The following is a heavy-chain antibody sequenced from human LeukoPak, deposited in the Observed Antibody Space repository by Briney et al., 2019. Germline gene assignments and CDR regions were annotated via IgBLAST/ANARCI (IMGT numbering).Heavy chain of an antibody. Sequence: PGGSLRLSCAASGFTFSSYAMSWVRQAPGKGLEWVSAISGSGGSTYYADSVKGRFTISRDNSKNTLYLQINSLRAEDTALYYCAKDHLPGIAVADRDYWGQGTLVTVSS. CDR2: ISGSGGST. D-gene: IGHD6-19*01. J-gene: IGHJ4*02. V-gene: IGHV3-23*01. CDR1: GFTFSSYA. CDR3: AKDHLPGIAVADRDY.